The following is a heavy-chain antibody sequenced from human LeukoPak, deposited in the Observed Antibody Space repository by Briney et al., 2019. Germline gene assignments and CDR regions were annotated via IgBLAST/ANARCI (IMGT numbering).Heavy chain of an antibody. J-gene: IGHJ4*02. D-gene: IGHD6-13*01. CDR1: GGSFSGYY. CDR2: ISHSGST. V-gene: IGHV4-34*01. Sequence: SETLSLTCAVYGGSFSGYYWSWIRQPPGKGLEWIGEISHSGSTNYNPSLESRVTISVDTSKNQFSLKLSSVTAADTAVYYCARGLAAAGPRDYFDYWGQGTLVTVSS. CDR3: ARGLAAAGPRDYFDY.